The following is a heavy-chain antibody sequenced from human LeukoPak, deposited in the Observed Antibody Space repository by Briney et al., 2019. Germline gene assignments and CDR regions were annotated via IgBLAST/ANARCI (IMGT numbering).Heavy chain of an antibody. D-gene: IGHD4-23*01. CDR2: INHSGST. J-gene: IGHJ4*02. Sequence: PSETLSLTCTVSGGSISSGGYYWSWIRQHPGKGLEWIGEINHSGSTNYNPSLKSRVTISVDTSKNQFSLKLSSVTAADTAVYYCARVAIGGGNPTNTYYFDYWGQGTLVTVSS. V-gene: IGHV4-39*07. CDR3: ARVAIGGGNPTNTYYFDY. CDR1: GGSISSGGYY.